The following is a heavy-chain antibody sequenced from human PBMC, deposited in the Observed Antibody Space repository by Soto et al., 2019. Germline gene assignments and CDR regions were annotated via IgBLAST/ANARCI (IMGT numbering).Heavy chain of an antibody. CDR2: ISAYNGNT. CDR3: ARDSNIVVVVAATLYFDY. V-gene: IGHV1-18*01. J-gene: IGHJ4*02. D-gene: IGHD2-15*01. CDR1: GYTFTSYG. Sequence: QVQLVQSGAEVKKPGASVKVSCKASGYTFTSYGISWVRQAPGQGLEWMGWISAYNGNTNYAQKLRGRVTMTTDTSTSTAYMELRSLRSDDTAVYYCARDSNIVVVVAATLYFDYWGQGTLVTVSS.